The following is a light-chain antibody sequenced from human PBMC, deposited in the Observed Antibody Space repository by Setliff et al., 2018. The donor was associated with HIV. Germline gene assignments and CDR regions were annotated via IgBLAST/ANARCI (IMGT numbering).Light chain of an antibody. CDR3: CSYAGSSTYV. CDR1: SSDVGSYNL. CDR2: EVS. Sequence: ALTQPASVSGSPGQSITISCTGTSSDVGSYNLVSWYQQHPGKAPKLMIYEVSKRPSGVSNRFSGSKSGNTASLTISGLQAEDETDYYCCSYAGSSTYVFGTGTKVTVL. V-gene: IGLV2-23*02. J-gene: IGLJ1*01.